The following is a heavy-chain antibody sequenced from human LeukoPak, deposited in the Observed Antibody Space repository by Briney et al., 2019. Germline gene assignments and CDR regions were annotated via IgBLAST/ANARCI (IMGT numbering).Heavy chain of an antibody. CDR2: IRSDGSHI. CDR1: GFTFDVYG. J-gene: IGHJ4*02. V-gene: IGHV3-30*02. Sequence: PGGSLRLSCVASGFTFDVYGMHWVRQAPGKGLQWVAFIRSDGSHIYYADAVKGRFTISRDNSKNTVHLQMDSLPPDDMAVYFCAKEPQPYYEEMYFDHWGQGTL. CDR3: AKEPQPYYEEMYFDH. D-gene: IGHD3-16*01.